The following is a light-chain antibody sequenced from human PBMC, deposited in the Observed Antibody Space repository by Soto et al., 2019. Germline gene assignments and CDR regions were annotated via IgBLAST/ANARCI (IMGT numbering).Light chain of an antibody. Sequence: EIVLTQSPGTLSLSPGERATLSCRASQRVSSDYLAWYQQKPGQAPRLLIYGASSRATGIPDKFSGSGSGADFTLTISRLESEDFAVYYCQQYGSSPQTFGQGTKVEI. J-gene: IGKJ1*01. CDR3: QQYGSSPQT. CDR2: GAS. CDR1: QRVSSDY. V-gene: IGKV3-20*01.